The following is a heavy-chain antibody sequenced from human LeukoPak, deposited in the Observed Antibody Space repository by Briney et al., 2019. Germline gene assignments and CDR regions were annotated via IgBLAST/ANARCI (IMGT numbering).Heavy chain of an antibody. V-gene: IGHV3-33*01. D-gene: IGHD1-1*01. CDR3: ARDLYVHWLDI. Sequence: SCATPGFTFSIYSTHWVRQAPGRGLEWVAVTWNGDNKRFYGDSVAGRFTVSRDDSKKTVDLQMDSLTVEDTAVYYCARDLYVHWLDIWG. J-gene: IGHJ3*02. CDR2: TWNGDNKR. CDR1: GFTFSIYS.